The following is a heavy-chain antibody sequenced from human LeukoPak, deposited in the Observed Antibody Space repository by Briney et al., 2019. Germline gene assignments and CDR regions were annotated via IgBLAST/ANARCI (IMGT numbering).Heavy chain of an antibody. CDR3: ARDPSYYYGSGVPGGGWFDP. V-gene: IGHV1-69*13. Sequence: SVKVSCKASGGTFSSYAISWVRRAPGQGLEWMGGIIPIFGTANYAQKFQGRVTITADEFTSTAYMELSSLRSEDTAVYYCARDPSYYYGSGVPGGGWFDPWGQGTLVTVSS. CDR2: IIPIFGTA. D-gene: IGHD3-10*01. J-gene: IGHJ5*02. CDR1: GGTFSSYA.